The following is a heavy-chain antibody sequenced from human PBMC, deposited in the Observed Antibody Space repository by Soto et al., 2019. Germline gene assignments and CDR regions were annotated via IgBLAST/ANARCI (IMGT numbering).Heavy chain of an antibody. CDR3: AKGPRSGGGGYSH. Sequence: GGSLRLSCAASGFTVSLNYMSWVRQAPGKGLEWVSVLYSGGRTYYADSVEGRFTISRDHSENTLYLQIHSLRVDDTAVYYCAKGPRSGGGGYSHWGQGTLVTVSS. J-gene: IGHJ4*02. D-gene: IGHD2-21*02. CDR1: GFTVSLNY. CDR2: LYSGGRT. V-gene: IGHV3-53*01.